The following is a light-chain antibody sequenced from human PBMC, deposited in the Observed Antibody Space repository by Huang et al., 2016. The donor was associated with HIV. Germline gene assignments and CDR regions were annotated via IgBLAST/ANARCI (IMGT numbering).Light chain of an antibody. V-gene: IGKV1-5*03. CDR3: QQYDNFST. CDR2: KAS. J-gene: IGKJ2*01. Sequence: DIQMTQSPSTLSASVGDRVTITCRAGQGISDWLAWYQQKPGKAPKLLIYKASNLEYGVPSRFSGSGSGTEFTLTISSLQPDDFATYYCQQYDNFSTFAQGTKLEIQ. CDR1: QGISDW.